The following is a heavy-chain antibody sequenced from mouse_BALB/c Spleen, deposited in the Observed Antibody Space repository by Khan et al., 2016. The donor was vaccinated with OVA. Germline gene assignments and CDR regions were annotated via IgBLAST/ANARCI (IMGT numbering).Heavy chain of an antibody. CDR3: VRDGAYHRNDGWFAY. Sequence: VQLQESGAELARPGASVKMSCKASGYTFTSYTIHWIKKRPGQGLEWIGYINPSNGYTNYNQKFKDKVTLTTDKSSTTAYLQLSSLTPDDSAVYNCVRDGAYHRNDGWFAYWGQGTLVTVSA. J-gene: IGHJ3*01. D-gene: IGHD2-14*01. CDR1: GYTFTSYT. V-gene: IGHV1-4*01. CDR2: INPSNGYT.